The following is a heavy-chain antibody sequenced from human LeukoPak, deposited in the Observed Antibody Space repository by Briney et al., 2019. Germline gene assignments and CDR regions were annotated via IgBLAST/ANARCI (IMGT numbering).Heavy chain of an antibody. CDR2: IYYSGST. D-gene: IGHD3-3*01. V-gene: IGHV4-39*01. J-gene: IGHJ6*03. Sequence: SETLSLTCTVSGGSIRSTSYYRGWIRQPPGKGLEWIGSIYYSGSTYYNPSLKSRVTISVDTSKNQFSLKLSSVTAADTAGYYCGRLFYDFWSGHYYYYMDVWGKGTTVTVSS. CDR1: GGSIRSTSYY. CDR3: GRLFYDFWSGHYYYYMDV.